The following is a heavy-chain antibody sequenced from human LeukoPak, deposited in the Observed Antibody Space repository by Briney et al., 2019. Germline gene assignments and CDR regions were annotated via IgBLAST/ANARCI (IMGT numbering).Heavy chain of an antibody. D-gene: IGHD1-1*01. Sequence: ASVKVSCKASGYTFTGYYMHWVRQAPGQGLEWMGWINPNSGGTNYAQKFQGRVTMTRDTSISTAYMELSRLRSDDTAVYYCARDGGNSYNWNDCGGSAYWGQGTLVTVSS. V-gene: IGHV1-2*02. CDR3: ARDGGNSYNWNDCGGSAY. CDR2: INPNSGGT. J-gene: IGHJ4*02. CDR1: GYTFTGYY.